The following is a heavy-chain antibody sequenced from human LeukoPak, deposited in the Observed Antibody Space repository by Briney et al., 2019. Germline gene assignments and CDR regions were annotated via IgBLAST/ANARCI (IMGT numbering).Heavy chain of an antibody. V-gene: IGHV4-34*01. CDR1: GFAFSSYA. Sequence: GSLRLSCAASGFAFSSYAMSWVRQPPGKGLEWIGEINHSGSTNYNPSLKSRVTISVDTSKNQFSLKLSSVTAADTAVYYCARGGEDYGGNSDYYYGMDVWGQGTTVTVSS. CDR3: ARGGEDYGGNSDYYYGMDV. D-gene: IGHD4-23*01. CDR2: INHSGST. J-gene: IGHJ6*02.